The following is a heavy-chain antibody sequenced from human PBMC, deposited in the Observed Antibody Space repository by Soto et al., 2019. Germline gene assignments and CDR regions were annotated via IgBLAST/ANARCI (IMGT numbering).Heavy chain of an antibody. V-gene: IGHV1-18*04. J-gene: IGHJ4*02. CDR2: ISAYNGNT. CDR1: GYTFTSYG. Sequence: ASVKVSCKASGYTFTSYGISWVRQAPGQGLEWMGWISAYNGNTNYAQKLQGRVTMTTDTSTSTAYMELRSLRSEDTAVYYCAREKDSYGYYYFDYWGQGTLVTVS. CDR3: AREKDSYGYYYFDY. D-gene: IGHD5-18*01.